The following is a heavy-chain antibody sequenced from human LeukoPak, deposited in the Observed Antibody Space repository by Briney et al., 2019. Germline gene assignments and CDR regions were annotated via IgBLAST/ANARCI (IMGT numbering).Heavy chain of an antibody. Sequence: PSETLSLTCTVSGGSISSYYWSWIRQPPGKGLEWIGYIYYSGSTNYNPSLKSRVTISVDTSKNQFSLKLSSVTAADTAVYYCASLIAAARFDYWGQGTLVTVSS. CDR1: GGSISSYY. CDR3: ASLIAAARFDY. CDR2: IYYSGST. V-gene: IGHV4-59*01. D-gene: IGHD6-13*01. J-gene: IGHJ4*02.